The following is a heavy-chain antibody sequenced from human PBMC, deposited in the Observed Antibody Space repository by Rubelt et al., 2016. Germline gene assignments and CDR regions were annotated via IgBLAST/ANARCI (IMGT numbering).Heavy chain of an antibody. CDR2: IWYDGSNK. D-gene: IGHD6-13*01. J-gene: IGHJ5*02. CDR3: AREPYSSSWYYVNWFDP. Sequence: GGGVVQPGRSLRLSSAASGFTFSSYGMHWVRQAPGKGLEWVAVIWYDGSNKYYADSVKGRFTISRDNSKNTLYLQMNSLRDEDTAVYYCAREPYSSSWYYVNWFDPWGQGTLVTVSS. CDR1: GFTFSSYG. V-gene: IGHV3-33*01.